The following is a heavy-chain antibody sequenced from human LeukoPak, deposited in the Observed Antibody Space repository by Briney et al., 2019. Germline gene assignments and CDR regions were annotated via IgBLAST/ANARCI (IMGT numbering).Heavy chain of an antibody. V-gene: IGHV1-18*01. Sequence: ASVKVSCKASGYTFTNYRISWVRQAPGQGLEWMGWISTYNGNTNYAQNLQGRVTMNTDTSTSTAYMELRSLRSDDTAVYYCARDWDPYGDSASCFDYWGQGTLVTVSS. D-gene: IGHD4-17*01. CDR3: ARDWDPYGDSASCFDY. CDR1: GYTFTNYR. J-gene: IGHJ4*02. CDR2: ISTYNGNT.